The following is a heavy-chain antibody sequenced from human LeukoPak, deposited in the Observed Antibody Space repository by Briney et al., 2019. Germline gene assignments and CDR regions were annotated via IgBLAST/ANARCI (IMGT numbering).Heavy chain of an antibody. CDR3: VKSVGVASLIVDALHI. V-gene: IGHV3-7*03. CDR1: GFTFSSYW. Sequence: TGGSLRLSCAASGFTFSSYWMSWVRQAPGKGLEWVANIKQDGSEKYYVDSVKGRFTISRGNAKNSLYLQMTSLRAEDTALYYCVKSVGVASLIVDALHIWGQGTMVAVSS. J-gene: IGHJ3*02. D-gene: IGHD1-26*01. CDR2: IKQDGSEK.